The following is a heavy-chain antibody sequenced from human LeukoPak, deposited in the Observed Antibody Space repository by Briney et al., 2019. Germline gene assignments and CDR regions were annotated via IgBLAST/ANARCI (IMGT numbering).Heavy chain of an antibody. D-gene: IGHD2-15*01. CDR3: ARLVVAAATGDFDY. Sequence: ASVKVSCKASGYTFTGYYMHWVRQAPGQGLEWMGWINPNSGGTNYAQKFQGRVTMTRDTSISTAYMELSRLRSDDTAVYYCARLVVAAATGDFDYWGQGTLVTVSS. CDR1: GYTFTGYY. V-gene: IGHV1-2*02. J-gene: IGHJ4*02. CDR2: INPNSGGT.